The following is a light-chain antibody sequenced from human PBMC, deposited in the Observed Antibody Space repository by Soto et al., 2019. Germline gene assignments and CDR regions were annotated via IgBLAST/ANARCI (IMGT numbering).Light chain of an antibody. V-gene: IGKV1-39*01. CDR1: QSISTD. J-gene: IGKJ2*01. Sequence: DIQMTQSPSSLSASVGDRVTITCRASQSISTDLSWYQQKPGKAPKLLIYVASSLQNGVPSTFSGSGSGTAFTLTISSLQPEDSATYYCLQSYSTPYTFGQGTKLEIK. CDR2: VAS. CDR3: LQSYSTPYT.